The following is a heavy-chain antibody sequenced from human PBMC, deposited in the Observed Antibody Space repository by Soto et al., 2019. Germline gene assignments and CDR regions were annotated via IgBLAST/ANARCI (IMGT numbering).Heavy chain of an antibody. Sequence: PSETLSLTCTVSGGSVSSGNYYWSWIRQPPGKGLQWIGYLYYSGRINYNPSLRSRVTISADTSKNQFSLKMSSVTAADTAVYYCARDPGYDSSGYFVDYWGQGARSTV. V-gene: IGHV4-61*01. J-gene: IGHJ4*02. CDR2: LYYSGRI. CDR3: ARDPGYDSSGYFVDY. D-gene: IGHD3-22*01. CDR1: GGSVSSGNYY.